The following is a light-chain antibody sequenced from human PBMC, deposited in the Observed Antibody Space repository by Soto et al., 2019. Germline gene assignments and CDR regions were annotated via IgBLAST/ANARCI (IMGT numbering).Light chain of an antibody. CDR3: QQYHSLPIT. CDR2: KAS. Sequence: DIQMTQSPSTLSASVGDRVTITCRASQSISSWLAWYQQKPGKAPKLLIYKASTSESGVPSRFSGSGSGTEFTLTISSLQPDDFATYYCQQYHSLPITFGQGTRLDI. J-gene: IGKJ5*01. V-gene: IGKV1-5*03. CDR1: QSISSW.